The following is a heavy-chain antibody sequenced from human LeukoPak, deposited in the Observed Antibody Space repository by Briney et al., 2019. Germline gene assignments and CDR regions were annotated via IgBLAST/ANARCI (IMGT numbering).Heavy chain of an antibody. CDR1: GFTFSSYA. CDR2: ISGSGGST. J-gene: IGHJ4*02. CDR3: AKPIAVAGTGGY. D-gene: IGHD6-19*01. Sequence: PGGSLRLSCAASGFTFSSYAMSWVRQAPGKGLEWVSAISGSGGSTYYADSVKGRFTISRDNSKNTLYLQMNSLRAEDTDVYYCAKPIAVAGTGGYWGQGTLVTVSS. V-gene: IGHV3-23*01.